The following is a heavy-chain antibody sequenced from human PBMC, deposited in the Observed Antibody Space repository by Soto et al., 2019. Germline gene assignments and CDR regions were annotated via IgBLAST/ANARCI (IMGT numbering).Heavy chain of an antibody. CDR3: AKGKMVRGVIITPFDP. J-gene: IGHJ5*02. V-gene: IGHV3-9*01. D-gene: IGHD3-10*01. Sequence: EVQLVESGGGLVQPGRSLRLSCEASGFTFDDYAMHWVRQAPGRGLGWVSGISWNSGSIGYADSVKGRFTISRDNAKNSLYLQMNSLRAEDTALYYCAKGKMVRGVIITPFDPWGQGTLVTVSS. CDR2: ISWNSGSI. CDR1: GFTFDDYA.